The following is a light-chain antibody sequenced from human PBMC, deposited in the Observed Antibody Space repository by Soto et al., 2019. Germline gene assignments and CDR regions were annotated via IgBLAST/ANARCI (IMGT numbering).Light chain of an antibody. CDR2: DAS. V-gene: IGKV3-11*01. Sequence: EIVLTQSPATLSLSPGERATVSCRASQSVGGHLAWYQQRPGQAPRLLIHDASTRASGIPVRFSASGSGTDFSLTISGLEAEDSAIYYCQQSHVWPPITFGQGTRLEIK. CDR1: QSVGGH. J-gene: IGKJ5*01. CDR3: QQSHVWPPIT.